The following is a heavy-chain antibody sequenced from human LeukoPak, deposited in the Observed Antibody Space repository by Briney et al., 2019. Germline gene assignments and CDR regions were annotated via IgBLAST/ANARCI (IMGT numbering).Heavy chain of an antibody. CDR2: IKKDGSEK. CDR3: GTFARVGPCGLVH. V-gene: IGHV3-7*01. J-gene: IGHJ6*04. CDR1: VVTSRAFW. Sequence: GGSLRLSCVASVVTSRAFWMSSGCRPPGEGLEWVANIKKDGSEKEYVDSVKGRFSIFRGNAKNSVYLHRNSLRAADTAVDYCGTFARVGPCGLVHWGKGTTVIVSS. D-gene: IGHD3-16*01.